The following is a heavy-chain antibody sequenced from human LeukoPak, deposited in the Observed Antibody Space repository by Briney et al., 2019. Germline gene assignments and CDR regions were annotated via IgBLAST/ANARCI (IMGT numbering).Heavy chain of an antibody. D-gene: IGHD6-19*01. J-gene: IGHJ5*02. CDR3: ARHIRKRGIAVAGSPGWFDP. CDR2: INYTGST. CDR1: GGSFSGFY. Sequence: SETLSLTCAVYGGSFSGFYWSWIRHVPGKGLEWIGEINYTGSTSYNPSLKSRVTISVDTSQNQFFLLLTSVTAADTAVYYCARHIRKRGIAVAGSPGWFDPWGQGTLVTVSP. V-gene: IGHV4-34*01.